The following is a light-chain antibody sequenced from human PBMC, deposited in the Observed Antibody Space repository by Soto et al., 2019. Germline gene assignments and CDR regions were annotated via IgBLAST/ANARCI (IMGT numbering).Light chain of an antibody. V-gene: IGLV2-14*01. CDR3: SSYTSSSTLDV. CDR2: DVS. CDR1: SSDVGGYNY. Sequence: QSVLTQPASVSGSPGQSITISCTGTSSDVGGYNYVSWYQQHPGKAPKLMIYDVSNRPSGVSNRFSGSKSANTASLTISGLQAEDEADYYCSSYTSSSTLDVFGTGTKLTVL. J-gene: IGLJ1*01.